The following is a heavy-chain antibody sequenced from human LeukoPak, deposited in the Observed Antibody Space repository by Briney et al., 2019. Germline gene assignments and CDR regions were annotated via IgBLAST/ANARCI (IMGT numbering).Heavy chain of an antibody. CDR2: IRHDETKE. CDR1: GFTFSSYA. D-gene: IGHD6-6*01. J-gene: IGHJ4*02. CDR3: AKEYTPSSPLGELDS. Sequence: PGRSLRLSCAASGFTFSSYAMHWVRQAPGKGLEWVAVIRHDETKEYYADSVQGRFTISRDTPNNMLYLQMNNMRAEDTAVYYCAKEYTPSSPLGELDSWGQGTLVIVSS. V-gene: IGHV3-33*03.